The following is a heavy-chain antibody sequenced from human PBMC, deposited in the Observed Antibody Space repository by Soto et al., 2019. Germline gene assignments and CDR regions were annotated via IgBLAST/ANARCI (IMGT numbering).Heavy chain of an antibody. J-gene: IGHJ5*02. Sequence: PGESLKISCKGSGYSFTSYWISWVRQMPGKGLEWMGRIDPSDSYTNYSPSFQGHVTISADKSISTAYLQWSSLKASDTAMYYCARQSGYYDSSGYYQDTNWWFDPWGQGTLVTVSS. CDR2: IDPSDSYT. CDR1: GYSFTSYW. CDR3: ARQSGYYDSSGYYQDTNWWFDP. D-gene: IGHD3-22*01. V-gene: IGHV5-10-1*01.